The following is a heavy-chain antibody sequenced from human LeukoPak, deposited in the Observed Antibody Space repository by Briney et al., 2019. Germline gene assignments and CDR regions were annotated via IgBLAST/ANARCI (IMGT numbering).Heavy chain of an antibody. D-gene: IGHD6-13*01. CDR2: IYYSGST. J-gene: IGHJ6*02. CDR1: GGSISSGGYY. V-gene: IGHV4-31*03. Sequence: SETLSLTCTVSGGSISSGGYYWSWIRQHPGKGLEWIGYIYYSGSTYYNPSLKSRVTISVDTSKNQFSLKLSSVTAADTAVYYCARAAKLGNDYYYGMDVWGQGTTVTVSS. CDR3: ARAAKLGNDYYYGMDV.